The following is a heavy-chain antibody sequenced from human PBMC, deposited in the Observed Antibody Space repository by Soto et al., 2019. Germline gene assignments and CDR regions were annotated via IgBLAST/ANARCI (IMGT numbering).Heavy chain of an antibody. CDR2: IYYSGST. CDR3: SRGHKSSGYCPGVFDY. J-gene: IGHJ4*02. V-gene: IGHV4-31*03. Sequence: SETLSLTCTVSGGSISSGGYYWSWIRQHPGKGLEWIGYIYYSGSTYYNPSLKSRVTISVDPSKNQFSLKLSSVTAADTAVEYCSRGHKSSGYCPGVFDYWGQGTLVTVSS. D-gene: IGHD3-22*01. CDR1: GGSISSGGYY.